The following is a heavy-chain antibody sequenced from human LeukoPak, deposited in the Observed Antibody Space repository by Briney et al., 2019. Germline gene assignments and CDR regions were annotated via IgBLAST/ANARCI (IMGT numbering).Heavy chain of an antibody. D-gene: IGHD2-15*01. J-gene: IGHJ6*03. CDR3: ARVPVVASPGTIYYNCMDV. CDR2: IDSSGNT. V-gene: IGHV3-53*01. Sequence: GGSLRLSCAASGFAVSSNYMSWVRQPPGKGLEWLSLIDSSGNTFYADSVKGRFTISRDYLKNTLFLQMNSLRAEDTALYYCARVPVVASPGTIYYNCMDVWGKGTTVTVSS. CDR1: GFAVSSNY.